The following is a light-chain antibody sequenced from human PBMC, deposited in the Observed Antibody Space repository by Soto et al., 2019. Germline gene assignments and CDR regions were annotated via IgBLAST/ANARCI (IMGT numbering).Light chain of an antibody. CDR3: RSYTSSSTWV. J-gene: IGLJ3*02. CDR1: SSDVGGYNY. V-gene: IGLV2-14*01. CDR2: EVS. Sequence: QSVLTQPASVSGSPGQSITISCTGTSSDVGGYNYVSWYQQHPGKAPKLMISEVSNRPSGVSNRFSGSKSGNTASLTISGLQAEDEADYYCRSYTSSSTWVFGGGTTLTVL.